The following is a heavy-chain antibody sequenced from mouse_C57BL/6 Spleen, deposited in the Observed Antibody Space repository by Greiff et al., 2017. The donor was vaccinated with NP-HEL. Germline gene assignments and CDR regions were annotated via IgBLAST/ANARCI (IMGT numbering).Heavy chain of an antibody. CDR1: GFNIKDYY. Sequence: VQLQQSGAELVRPGASVKLSCTASGFNIKDYYMHWVKQRPEQGLEWIGRIDPEDGDTEYAPKFQGKATMTADTSSNTAYLQLSSLTSEDTAVYYCTITTVVADFDVWGTGTTVTVSS. J-gene: IGHJ1*03. CDR3: TITTVVADFDV. D-gene: IGHD1-1*01. V-gene: IGHV14-1*01. CDR2: IDPEDGDT.